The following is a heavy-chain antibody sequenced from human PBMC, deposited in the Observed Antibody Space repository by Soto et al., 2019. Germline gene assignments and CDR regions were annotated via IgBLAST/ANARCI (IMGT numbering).Heavy chain of an antibody. CDR2: IYFTGNT. D-gene: IGHD6-25*01. V-gene: IGHV4-39*01. CDR3: AGQTFTIAAASYGRSNWFDP. CDR1: GGSITSSSHF. Sequence: SETLSLTCTVSGGSITSSSHFWGWVRQPPGKGLEWIGTIYFTGNTSYTPSLKSRLTMSIDTSKNEFSLRLNSVTAADTAVYYCAGQTFTIAAASYGRSNWFDPWGPGTLVTVSS. J-gene: IGHJ5*02.